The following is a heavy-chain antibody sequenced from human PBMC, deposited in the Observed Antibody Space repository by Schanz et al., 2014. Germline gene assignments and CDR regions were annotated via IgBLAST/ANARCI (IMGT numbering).Heavy chain of an antibody. Sequence: QVHLVQSGAEVKKPESSVKVSCKASGGTFSSFGINWVRQAPGQGLEWMGRIIPSLGLAKYEQKFQDKVTITADTSTTTAYMELSGLRSEDTAVYYCARDRLECGAECYSVEVFEIWGQGTLVIVSS. J-gene: IGHJ4*02. D-gene: IGHD2-21*01. CDR3: ARDRLECGAECYSVEVFEI. CDR2: IIPSLGLA. CDR1: GGTFSSFG. V-gene: IGHV1-69*04.